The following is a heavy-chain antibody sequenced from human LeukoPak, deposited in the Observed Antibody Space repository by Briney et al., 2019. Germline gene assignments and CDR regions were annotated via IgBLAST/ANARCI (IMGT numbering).Heavy chain of an antibody. Sequence: GGSLRLSCAASGFTFSSFSMNWVRQAPGKGLEWVSSISSGLSSTYYADSVKGRFTISRDNSKNSPYLQMNSLSAEDTAVYYCARDEALDYWGQGTLVTVSS. CDR2: ISSGLSST. CDR3: ARDEALDY. CDR1: GFTFSSFS. V-gene: IGHV3-21*01. J-gene: IGHJ4*02.